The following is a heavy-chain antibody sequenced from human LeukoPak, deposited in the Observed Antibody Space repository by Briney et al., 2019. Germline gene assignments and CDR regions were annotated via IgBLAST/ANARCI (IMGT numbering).Heavy chain of an antibody. V-gene: IGHV1-69*04. J-gene: IGHJ2*01. CDR2: IIPILGIA. D-gene: IGHD2-21*02. CDR3: ARDAFTAYCGGDCYSWPYWYFDL. CDR1: GGTFSSYS. Sequence: SVKVSCKASGGTFSSYSISWVRQAPGQGLEWMGRIIPILGIANYAQQFQGRVTITAAKSTSTAYMELSSLRFEDTAVYYCARDAFTAYCGGDCYSWPYWYFDLWGRGTLVTVSS.